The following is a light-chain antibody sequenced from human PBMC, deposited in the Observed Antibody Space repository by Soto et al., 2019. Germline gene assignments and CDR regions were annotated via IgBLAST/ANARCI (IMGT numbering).Light chain of an antibody. V-gene: IGKV3-20*01. Sequence: IALSHSPSTLSLSPGDRATLSCRASQSVSSSYLAWYQQQPGQAPRLLIYGASSRATGIPDRFSGSGSGTDFTLTISRLEPEDFAVYYCQQYGSSSWTFGQGTKVDI. J-gene: IGKJ1*01. CDR3: QQYGSSSWT. CDR2: GAS. CDR1: QSVSSSY.